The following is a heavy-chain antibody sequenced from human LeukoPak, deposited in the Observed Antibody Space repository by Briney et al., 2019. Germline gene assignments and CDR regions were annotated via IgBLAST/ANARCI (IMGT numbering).Heavy chain of an antibody. CDR1: GGAFSSYA. V-gene: IGHV1-69*05. CDR3: ARLDAFDI. CDR2: IIPIFGTA. Sequence: SVKVSCKASGGAFSSYAISWVRQAPGQGLEWMGGIIPIFGTANYAQKFQGRVTITTDESTSAAYMDLLRSEDAAVYYCARLDAFDIWGQGTMVTVSS. J-gene: IGHJ3*02.